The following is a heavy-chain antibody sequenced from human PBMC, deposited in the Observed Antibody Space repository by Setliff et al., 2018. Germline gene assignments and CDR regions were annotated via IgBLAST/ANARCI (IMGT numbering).Heavy chain of an antibody. CDR1: GFTFSSYE. D-gene: IGHD1-26*01. J-gene: IGHJ6*03. Sequence: GGSLRLSCAASGFTFSSYEMNWVRQAPGKGLEWVSYISSSSSTIYYADSVKGRFTISRDNAKNSLYLQMNSLRAEDTAVYYCARDPNSGSYWNYYYYMDVWGKGTTVTVSS. V-gene: IGHV3-48*01. CDR2: ISSSSSTI. CDR3: ARDPNSGSYWNYYYYMDV.